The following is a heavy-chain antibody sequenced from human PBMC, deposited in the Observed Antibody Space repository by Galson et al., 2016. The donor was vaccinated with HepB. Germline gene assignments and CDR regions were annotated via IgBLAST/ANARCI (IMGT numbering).Heavy chain of an antibody. CDR3: ARGDNPDCGDYASAYYYMDV. J-gene: IGHJ6*03. CDR1: GGSFSGYY. CDR2: INHSGST. D-gene: IGHD4-17*01. V-gene: IGHV4-34*01. Sequence: SETLSLTCAVYGGSFSGYYWSWIRQPPGKGLEWIGEINHSGSTNYNPSLKSRVTISVDTSKNQFSLKLSSVTAADTAVYYCARGDNPDCGDYASAYYYMDVWGKGTTVTVSS.